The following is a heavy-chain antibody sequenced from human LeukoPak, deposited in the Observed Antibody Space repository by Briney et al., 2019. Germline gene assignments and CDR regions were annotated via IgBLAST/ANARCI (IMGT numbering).Heavy chain of an antibody. J-gene: IGHJ4*02. V-gene: IGHV1-8*03. CDR1: GYTFTSYG. CDR2: MNPNSGKT. CDR3: ARETSSRYFDY. Sequence: ASVKVSCKASGYTFTSYGISWVRQAPGQGLEWMGWMNPNSGKTGYAQKFQGRVTITRNTSISTAYMELSSLRSEDTAVYYCARETSSRYFDYWGQGTLVTVSS.